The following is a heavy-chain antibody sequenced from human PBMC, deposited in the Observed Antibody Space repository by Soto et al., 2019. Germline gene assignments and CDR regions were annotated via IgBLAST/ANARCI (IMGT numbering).Heavy chain of an antibody. Sequence: HPGGSLRLSFAASGFTFNTYWMDWVRQTPGKGLEWVSNINQDGSEKNYVDSVKVRFTIYRDNDKNPLYLQMSSLTAEDSALYYCSRSLHXWGQVTLFTVSX. CDR1: GFTFNTYW. CDR2: INQDGSEK. V-gene: IGHV3-7*01. CDR3: SRSLHX. J-gene: IGHJ4*02.